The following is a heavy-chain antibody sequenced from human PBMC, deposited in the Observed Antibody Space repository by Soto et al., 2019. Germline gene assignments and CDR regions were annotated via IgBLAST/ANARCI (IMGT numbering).Heavy chain of an antibody. CDR1: GFSLRTSGMC. Sequence: SGTTLVNPTQTLTLTCTFSGFSLRTSGMCVSFIRQPPGTALEWLALIYWDDDKYYSTSLKTILTVSNYTSKNQVVLTMTNMDPVHTATYYCARIPFGVIAARPYYYNATYVWGQGTLVTVSS. CDR2: IYWDDDK. CDR3: ARIPFGVIAARPYYYNATYV. D-gene: IGHD6-6*01. V-gene: IGHV2-70*01. J-gene: IGHJ6*02.